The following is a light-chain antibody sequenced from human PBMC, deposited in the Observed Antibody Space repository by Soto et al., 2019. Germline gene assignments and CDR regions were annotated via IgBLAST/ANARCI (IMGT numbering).Light chain of an antibody. CDR1: QSVSSSY. J-gene: IGKJ1*01. Sequence: EIVLTQSPGTLSLSPGERATLSCSASQSVSSSYLAWYQQKPGQAPRLLIYGASSRATGIPDRFSGSGSGTDFTLTTSRLEPEDFAVYYCQQYGSSRTFGQGTKVEI. CDR3: QQYGSSRT. CDR2: GAS. V-gene: IGKV3-20*01.